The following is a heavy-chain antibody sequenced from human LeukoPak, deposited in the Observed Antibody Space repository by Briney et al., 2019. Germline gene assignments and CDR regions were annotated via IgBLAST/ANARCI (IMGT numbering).Heavy chain of an antibody. Sequence: SETLSLTCTVSGGSISSYYWSWIRQPPGKGLEWIGYIYYSGSTNYNPSLKSRVTISVDTSKNQFSLKLSSVTAADTAVYYCARVRYGQNTGALDIWGQGTMVTVSS. J-gene: IGHJ3*02. D-gene: IGHD4-17*01. CDR3: ARVRYGQNTGALDI. CDR2: IYYSGST. V-gene: IGHV4-59*01. CDR1: GGSISSYY.